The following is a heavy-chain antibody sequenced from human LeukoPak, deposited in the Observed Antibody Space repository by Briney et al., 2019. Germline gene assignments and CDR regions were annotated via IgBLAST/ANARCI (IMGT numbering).Heavy chain of an antibody. D-gene: IGHD6-19*01. CDR1: GYTFTGYY. J-gene: IGHJ6*03. CDR3: ARDSSGWYGSMDV. CDR2: INPNSGGT. Sequence: ASVKVSCKASGYTFTGYYMHWVRQAPGQGLEWMGWINPNSGGTNYAQKFQGRVTMTRDTSISTAYMELSRLRSDDTAVYYCARDSSGWYGSMDVWGKGTTVTISS. V-gene: IGHV1-2*02.